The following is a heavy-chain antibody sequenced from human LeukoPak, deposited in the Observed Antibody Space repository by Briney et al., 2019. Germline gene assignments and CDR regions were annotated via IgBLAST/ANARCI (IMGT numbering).Heavy chain of an antibody. CDR1: GGSISSSSYY. V-gene: IGHV4-61*05. D-gene: IGHD1-26*01. CDR2: IYYSGST. CDR3: ARGRSGSYDRFTLRAPVDY. J-gene: IGHJ4*02. Sequence: SETLSLTCTVSGGSISSSSYYWGWIRQPPGKGLEWIGYIYYSGSTNYNPSLKSRVTISVDTSKNQFSLKLNSVTAADTAFYYCARGRSGSYDRFTLRAPVDYWGQGTLVTVSS.